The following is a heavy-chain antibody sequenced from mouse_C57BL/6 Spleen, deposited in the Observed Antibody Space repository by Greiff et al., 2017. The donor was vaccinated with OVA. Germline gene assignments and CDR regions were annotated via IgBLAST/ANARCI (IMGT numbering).Heavy chain of an antibody. CDR1: GYTFTSYW. CDR2: IDPSDSYT. Sequence: VQLQQPGAELVMPGASVKLSCKASGYTFTSYWMHWVKQRPGQGLEWIGEIDPSDSYTNYNQKFKGKSTLTVDKSSSTAYMQLSSLTSEDSAFYYCARSPFAYWGQGTLVTVSA. J-gene: IGHJ3*01. V-gene: IGHV1-69*01. CDR3: ARSPFAY.